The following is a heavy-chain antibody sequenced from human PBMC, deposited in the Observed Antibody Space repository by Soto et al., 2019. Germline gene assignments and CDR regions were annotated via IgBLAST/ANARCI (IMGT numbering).Heavy chain of an antibody. CDR1: GFTFDDYA. CDR3: AKDSAGYYDSSGYCWGYYGMDV. CDR2: ISGDGGST. Sequence: GGSLRLSCAASGFTFDDYAMHWVRQAPGKGLEWVSLISGDGGSTYYADSVKGRFTISRDNSKNSLYLQMNSLRTEDTALYYCAKDSAGYYDSSGYCWGYYGMDVWGQGTTVTVSS. D-gene: IGHD3-22*01. V-gene: IGHV3-43*02. J-gene: IGHJ6*02.